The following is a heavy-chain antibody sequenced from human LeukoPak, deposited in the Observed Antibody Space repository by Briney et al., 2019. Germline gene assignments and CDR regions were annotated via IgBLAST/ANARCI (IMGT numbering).Heavy chain of an antibody. CDR3: ARDPEEYYYDSSGY. D-gene: IGHD3-22*01. J-gene: IGHJ4*02. CDR1: GFTFSTYG. Sequence: PGGSLRLSCAASGFTFSTYGMHWVRQAPGKGLEWVSYISGSSSTIYYADSVKGRFTISRDNAKNSLYLQMNSLRAEDTAVYYCARDPEEYYYDSSGYWGQGTLVTVSS. CDR2: ISGSSSTI. V-gene: IGHV3-48*01.